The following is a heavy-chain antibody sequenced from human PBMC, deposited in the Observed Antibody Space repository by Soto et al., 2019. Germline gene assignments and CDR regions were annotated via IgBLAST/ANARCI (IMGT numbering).Heavy chain of an antibody. CDR1: GFTFSSYS. D-gene: IGHD5-12*01. CDR2: ISSSSSYI. V-gene: IGHV3-21*01. J-gene: IGHJ3*02. Sequence: GGSLRLSCAASGFTFSSYSMNWVRQAPGKGLEWVSAISSSSSYIYYADSVKGRFTISRDNAKNSLYLQMNSLRAEDTAVYYCARGAYSGYDDAVDIWGQGTMVTVSS. CDR3: ARGAYSGYDDAVDI.